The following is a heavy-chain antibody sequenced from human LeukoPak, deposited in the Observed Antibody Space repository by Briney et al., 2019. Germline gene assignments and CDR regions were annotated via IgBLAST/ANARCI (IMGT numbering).Heavy chain of an antibody. V-gene: IGHV1-2*02. Sequence: ASVKVSCKASGYTFTGYYMHWVRQAPGQGLEWMGWINPNSGGTNYAQKFQGRVTMTRDTSISTAYMELSRLRSDDTAVYYCASLAGILTGWRNHYYGMDVWGQGTTVTVSS. CDR2: INPNSGGT. CDR1: GYTFTGYY. J-gene: IGHJ6*02. CDR3: ASLAGILTGWRNHYYGMDV. D-gene: IGHD3-9*01.